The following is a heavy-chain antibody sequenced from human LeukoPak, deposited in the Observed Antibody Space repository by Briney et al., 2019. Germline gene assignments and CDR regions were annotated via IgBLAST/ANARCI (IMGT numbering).Heavy chain of an antibody. J-gene: IGHJ4*02. CDR1: GGSFSGYY. CDR3: ARQLGVGVWALDR. CDR2: INHSGSP. Sequence: PSETLSLTCAVYGGSFSGYYWSWIRQPPGKGLEWIGEINHSGSPNYNPSLKSRVTISVDTSKNQFSLKLSSVTAADTAVYYCARQLGVGVWALDRWGQGTLVTVSS. V-gene: IGHV4-34*01. D-gene: IGHD3-16*01.